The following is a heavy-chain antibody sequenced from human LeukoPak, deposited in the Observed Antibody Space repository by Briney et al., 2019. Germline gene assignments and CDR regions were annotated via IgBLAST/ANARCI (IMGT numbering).Heavy chain of an antibody. Sequence: SETLSLTCTVSGDSISSNHYYWGWIRQPPGKGLEWIGSIFHSGTTYHSSSLKSRVTMSVDTSKNQFSLKLSSVTAADTAVYYCARGGDYYFDYWGQGTLVTVSS. V-gene: IGHV4-39*07. CDR2: IFHSGTT. D-gene: IGHD3-10*01. CDR3: ARGGDYYFDY. CDR1: GDSISSNHYY. J-gene: IGHJ4*02.